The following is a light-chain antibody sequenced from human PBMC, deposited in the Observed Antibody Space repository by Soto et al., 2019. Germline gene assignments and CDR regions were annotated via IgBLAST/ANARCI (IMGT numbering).Light chain of an antibody. CDR2: GNT. CDR3: QSFDSNLGVFYV. J-gene: IGLJ1*01. CDR1: NSNIGAGFD. V-gene: IGLV1-40*01. Sequence: QSVLTQPPSVSGAPGQRVTISCTGSNSNIGAGFDVHWYQQFPGTAPKLLIFGNTNRPSGVPDRFSGSKSGTSASLAITGLQAEDEADNVCQSFDSNLGVFYVFGTGTKVTV.